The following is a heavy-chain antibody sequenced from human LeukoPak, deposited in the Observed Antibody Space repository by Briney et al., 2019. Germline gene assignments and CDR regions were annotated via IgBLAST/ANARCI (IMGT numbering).Heavy chain of an antibody. V-gene: IGHV1-69*01. J-gene: IGHJ4*02. CDR1: GGTFSSYA. D-gene: IGHD6-19*01. Sequence: SVKVSCKASGGTFSSYAISWVRQAPGQGLEWMGGIIPIFGTANYAQKFQGRVTITADESTSTAYMELSSLRSVDTAVYYCARDRDSSGWFDFDYWGQGTLVTASS. CDR3: ARDRDSSGWFDFDY. CDR2: IIPIFGTA.